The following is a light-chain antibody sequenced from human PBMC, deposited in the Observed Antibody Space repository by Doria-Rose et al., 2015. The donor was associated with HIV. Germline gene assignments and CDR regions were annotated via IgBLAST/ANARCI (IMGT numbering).Light chain of an antibody. CDR1: QSFSSTY. CDR3: HQYGTSWT. Sequence: NQSPGTLSLSPGERATLSCRASQSFSSTYLAWYQQKPGQAPSLLIYDGSTRATGIPDRFSASRSGTDFTLTINRLEPEDFALYYCHQYGTSWTFGQGTKVEI. J-gene: IGKJ1*01. CDR2: DGS. V-gene: IGKV3-20*01.